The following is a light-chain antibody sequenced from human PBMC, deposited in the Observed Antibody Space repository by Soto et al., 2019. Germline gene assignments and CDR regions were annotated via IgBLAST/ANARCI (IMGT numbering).Light chain of an antibody. CDR2: WAS. J-gene: IGKJ2*01. Sequence: DIVMTQSPDSLAVSLGERATIKCKSSQSVLYSSNNKNYLAWYQQKPGQPPKLLIYWASTRESGVPDRFSGSGSGTYLTLTISSLQAEDVAVYYCQQYYSTPMYTFGQGTKLEIK. V-gene: IGKV4-1*01. CDR3: QQYYSTPMYT. CDR1: QSVLYSSNNKNY.